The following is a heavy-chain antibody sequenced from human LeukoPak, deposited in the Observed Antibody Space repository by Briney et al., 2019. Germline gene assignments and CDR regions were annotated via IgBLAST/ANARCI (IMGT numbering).Heavy chain of an antibody. J-gene: IGHJ4*02. V-gene: IGHV1-18*01. Sequence: ASVKVSCKASGYTFTSYGISWVRQAPGQGLEWMGWISAYNGNTNYAQKLQGRVTMTTDTSTSTAYMELRSLRSDDTAVYYCARDWCSSTSCYTEMDYWGQGTLVTVSS. D-gene: IGHD2-2*02. CDR2: ISAYNGNT. CDR3: ARDWCSSTSCYTEMDY. CDR1: GYTFTSYG.